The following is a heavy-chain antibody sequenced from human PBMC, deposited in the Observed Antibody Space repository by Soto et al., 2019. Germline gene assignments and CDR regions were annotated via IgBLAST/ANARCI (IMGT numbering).Heavy chain of an antibody. V-gene: IGHV1-69*13. CDR2: IIPIFGTA. Sequence: SVKVSCKASGCTFSSYAISWVRQAPGQGLEWMGGIIPIFGTANYAQKFQGRVTITADESTSTAYMELSSLRSEDTAVYYCASLDIGVAPAANYYGMEVWGQGTMVSVSS. D-gene: IGHD2-2*03. CDR3: ASLDIGVAPAANYYGMEV. CDR1: GCTFSSYA. J-gene: IGHJ6*02.